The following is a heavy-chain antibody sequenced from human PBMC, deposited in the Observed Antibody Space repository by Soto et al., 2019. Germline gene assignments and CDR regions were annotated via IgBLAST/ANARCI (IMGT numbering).Heavy chain of an antibody. CDR3: ARGYCSGGNCYSGMDV. V-gene: IGHV1-2*02. CDR1: GYTFTGYY. J-gene: IGHJ6*02. Sequence: ASVKVSCKASGYTFTGYYMHWVRQAPGQGLEWMGWINPNSGGTNYAQKFQDRVILSADDLGITANMELNSLRSDDTAVYYCARGYCSGGNCYSGMDVWGQGTTVTVSS. CDR2: INPNSGGT. D-gene: IGHD2-15*01.